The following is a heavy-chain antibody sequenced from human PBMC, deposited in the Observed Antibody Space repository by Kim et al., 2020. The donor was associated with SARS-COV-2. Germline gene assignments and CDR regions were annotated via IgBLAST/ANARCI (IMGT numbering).Heavy chain of an antibody. J-gene: IGHJ6*02. Sequence: SSKSRVTISVDTSKNQFSLKLSSVTAADTAVYYCSLISGYDGSRDGIDVWGQGTTVTVSS. V-gene: IGHV4-34*01. D-gene: IGHD5-12*01. CDR3: SLISGYDGSRDGIDV.